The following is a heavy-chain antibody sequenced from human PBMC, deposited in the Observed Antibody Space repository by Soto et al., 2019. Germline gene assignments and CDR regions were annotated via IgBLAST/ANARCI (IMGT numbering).Heavy chain of an antibody. CDR2: IKSKTDGGTT. Sequence: GGSLRLSCAASGFTFSNAWMNWVRQAPGKGLEWVGRIKSKTDGGTTDCAAPVKGRFTISRDDSKNTLYLQMNSLKTEDTAVYYCTTAPLIHFYYYGMDVWGQGTTVTVSS. D-gene: IGHD2-8*01. CDR3: TTAPLIHFYYYGMDV. J-gene: IGHJ6*02. V-gene: IGHV3-15*07. CDR1: GFTFSNAW.